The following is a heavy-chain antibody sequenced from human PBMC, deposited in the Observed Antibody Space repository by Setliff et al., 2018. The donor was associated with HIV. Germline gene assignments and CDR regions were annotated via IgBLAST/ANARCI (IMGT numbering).Heavy chain of an antibody. CDR2: ISSSGSTI. CDR3: ARGSYYYDSSGSPNYYFDY. D-gene: IGHD3-22*01. V-gene: IGHV3-11*01. J-gene: IGHJ4*02. Sequence: SCAASGFTFSDYYMSWIRQAPGKGLEWVSYISSSGSTIYYADSVKGRFTISRDNAKNSLYLQMNSLRAEDTAVYYCARGSYYYDSSGSPNYYFDYWGQGTLVTVSS. CDR1: GFTFSDYY.